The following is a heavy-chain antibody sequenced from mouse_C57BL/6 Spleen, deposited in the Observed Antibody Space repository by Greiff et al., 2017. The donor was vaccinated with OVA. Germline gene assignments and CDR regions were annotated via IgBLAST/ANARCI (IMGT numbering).Heavy chain of an antibody. Sequence: DVQLQESGGGLVKPGGSLKLSCAASGFTFSDYGMHWVRQAPEKGLEWVAYISSGSSTIYYADTVKGRFTISRDNAKNTLFLQMTSLRSEDTAMYYCASDYYAMDYWGQGTSVTVSS. J-gene: IGHJ4*01. V-gene: IGHV5-17*01. CDR2: ISSGSSTI. CDR3: ASDYYAMDY. CDR1: GFTFSDYG.